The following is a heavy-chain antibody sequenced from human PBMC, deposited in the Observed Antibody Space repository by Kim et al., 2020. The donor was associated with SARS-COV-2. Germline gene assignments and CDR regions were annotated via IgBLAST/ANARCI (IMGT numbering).Heavy chain of an antibody. J-gene: IGHJ4*02. V-gene: IGHV3-23*01. D-gene: IGHD4-17*01. CDR3: AKSGGYYGDSHEDY. Sequence: ADSVKGRFTISRDNSKNTLYLQMNSLRAEDTAVYYCAKSGGYYGDSHEDYWGQGTLVTVSS.